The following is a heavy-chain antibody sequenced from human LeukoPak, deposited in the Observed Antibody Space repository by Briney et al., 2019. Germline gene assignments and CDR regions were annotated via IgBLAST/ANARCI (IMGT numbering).Heavy chain of an antibody. V-gene: IGHV3-48*03. CDR2: ISSSGTTI. CDR3: ARHLSYGSGSYYNFGY. Sequence: GGSLRLSCAASGFTFSSYEMNWVRQAPGKGLEWVSYISSSGTTIYYEDSVKGRFTISRDNAKDSLYLQMNSLRAEDTAVYYCARHLSYGSGSYYNFGYWGQGTLVTVSS. J-gene: IGHJ4*02. CDR1: GFTFSSYE. D-gene: IGHD3-10*01.